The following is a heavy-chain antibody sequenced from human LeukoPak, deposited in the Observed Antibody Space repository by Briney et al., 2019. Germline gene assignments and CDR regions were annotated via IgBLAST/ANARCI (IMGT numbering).Heavy chain of an antibody. J-gene: IGHJ4*02. V-gene: IGHV7-4-1*02. Sequence: WASVKVSCTASGYTFTSYAMNWVRQAPGQGLEWMGWINTNTGNPTYAQGFTGRFVFSLDTSVSTAYLQISSLKAEDTAVYYCARDLSIAARRSVVLGYWGQGTLVTVSS. CDR3: ARDLSIAARRSVVLGY. D-gene: IGHD6-6*01. CDR2: INTNTGNP. CDR1: GYTFTSYA.